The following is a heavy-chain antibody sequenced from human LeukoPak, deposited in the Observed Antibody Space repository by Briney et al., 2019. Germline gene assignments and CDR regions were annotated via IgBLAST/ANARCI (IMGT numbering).Heavy chain of an antibody. J-gene: IGHJ6*02. V-gene: IGHV4-59*01. CDR3: ARVGGTNYCYYGMDV. CDR1: GGSISSYY. Sequence: SETLSLTCTVSGGSISSYYWSWIRQPPGKGLEWIGYIYDSGSTNYNPSLKSRVTISVDTSKNQFSLKLSSVTAADTAVYYCARVGGTNYCYYGMDVWGQGTTVTVSS. D-gene: IGHD1-1*01. CDR2: IYDSGST.